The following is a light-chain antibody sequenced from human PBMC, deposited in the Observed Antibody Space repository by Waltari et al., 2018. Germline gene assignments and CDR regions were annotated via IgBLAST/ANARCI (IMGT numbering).Light chain of an antibody. Sequence: QLVLTQSPSASASLGASVKLTCTLSSGHSSNIIAWLQQQPKKGPRFLMKGNSDGSHSKGDEIPVRFSGSSSGAERYRTIASRQSEDEADYYCQTGGHGTGVFGGGTKLTVL. CDR3: QTGGHGTGV. V-gene: IGLV4-69*01. CDR1: SGHSSNI. J-gene: IGLJ3*02. CDR2: GNSDGSH.